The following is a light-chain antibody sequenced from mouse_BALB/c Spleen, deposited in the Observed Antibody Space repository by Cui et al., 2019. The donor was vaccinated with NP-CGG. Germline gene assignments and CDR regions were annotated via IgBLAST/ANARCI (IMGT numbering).Light chain of an antibody. V-gene: IGLV1*01. J-gene: IGLJ1*01. CDR1: TGAVTTSNY. Sequence: QAVVSRESAQTTSPGETVTLTCRSSTGAVTTSNYANWVQEKPDHLFTGLIGGTNNRVPGVPARFSGSLIGDKAVLTITGAQTEDEAIYFCALWYSNHWVFGGGTKLTVL. CDR3: ALWYSNHWV. CDR2: GTN.